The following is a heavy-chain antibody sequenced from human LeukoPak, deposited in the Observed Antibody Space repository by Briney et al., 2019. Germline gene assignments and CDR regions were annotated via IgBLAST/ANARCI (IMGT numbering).Heavy chain of an antibody. J-gene: IGHJ4*02. D-gene: IGHD3-22*01. CDR2: IKSKTDGGTT. V-gene: IGHV3-15*01. CDR3: TTEAQTAYYDSSGYYS. Sequence: PGGSLRLSCAASGFTFSNAWMTWVRQAPGKGLEWVGRIKSKTDGGTTEYAAPVKGRFTISRDDSKNTLYLQMNSLKTEDTAVYYCTTEAQTAYYDSSGYYSWGQGTLVTVSS. CDR1: GFTFSNAW.